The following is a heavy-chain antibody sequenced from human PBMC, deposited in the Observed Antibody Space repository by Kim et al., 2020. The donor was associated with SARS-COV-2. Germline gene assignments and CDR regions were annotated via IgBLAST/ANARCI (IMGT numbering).Heavy chain of an antibody. D-gene: IGHD2-2*01. CDR2: IDPSDSYT. CDR1: GYSFTNYW. CDR3: ARRYCSSTSCREGMDV. J-gene: IGHJ6*02. Sequence: GESLKISCKGSGYSFTNYWISWVRQMPGKGLEWMGRIDPSDSYTNYSPSFQGHVTISADKSISTAYLQWSSLKASDTAMYYCARRYCSSTSCREGMDVWGQGTTVTVSS. V-gene: IGHV5-10-1*01.